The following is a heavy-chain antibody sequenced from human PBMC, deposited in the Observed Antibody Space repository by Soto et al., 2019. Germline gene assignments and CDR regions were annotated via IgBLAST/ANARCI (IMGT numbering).Heavy chain of an antibody. Sequence: QVQLVESGGGVVQWGGSVRLSCTASGFTFNSHTMHWVRQAPGEGLEWVAVISYDGSYKFYADSVKGRFTISRGNSRSTLYLQMNRLPAADTAIYYFARDGLTAFGMIPTWAVDVGGQGTTGTVSS. V-gene: IGHV3-30-3*01. J-gene: IGHJ6*02. CDR1: GFTFNSHT. CDR2: ISYDGSYK. CDR3: ARDGLTAFGMIPTWAVDV. D-gene: IGHD3-3*01.